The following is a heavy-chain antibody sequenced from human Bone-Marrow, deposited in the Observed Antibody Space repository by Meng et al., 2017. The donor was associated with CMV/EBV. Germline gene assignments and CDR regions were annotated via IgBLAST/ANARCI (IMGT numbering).Heavy chain of an antibody. Sequence: SETLSLTGTVPGGSISSGGYYGSWIRQHPGKGLEWIGYIYYSGSTYYNPSLKSRVTISVDTSKNQFSLKLSSVTAADTAVYYCARKEMATIAPTSLFDYWGQGTLVTVSS. CDR1: GGSISSGGYY. D-gene: IGHD5-24*01. V-gene: IGHV4-31*03. CDR3: ARKEMATIAPTSLFDY. CDR2: IYYSGST. J-gene: IGHJ4*02.